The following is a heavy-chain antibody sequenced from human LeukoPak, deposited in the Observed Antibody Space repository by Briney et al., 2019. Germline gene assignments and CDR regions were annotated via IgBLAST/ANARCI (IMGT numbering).Heavy chain of an antibody. Sequence: SETLSLTCTVSGVSISTSTHYWAWIRQPPGKGLEWIGSMFYRGSTYYNASLKSRVTLSVDTSSNQFSLKLSSVTASDTAIFYCVRRGGWGGAASLIDFWGQGTLVTVSS. CDR2: MFYRGST. D-gene: IGHD2-15*01. J-gene: IGHJ4*02. CDR1: GVSISTSTHY. V-gene: IGHV4-39*01. CDR3: VRRGGWGGAASLIDF.